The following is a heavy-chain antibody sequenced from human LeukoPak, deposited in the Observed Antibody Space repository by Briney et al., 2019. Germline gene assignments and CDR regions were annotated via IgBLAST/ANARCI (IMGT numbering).Heavy chain of an antibody. CDR3: ARELGSGTYGEYYFDY. CDR2: IYTSGST. CDR1: GGSISSGGYY. Sequence: SETLSLTCTVSGGSISSGGYYWSWIRQPAGKGLEWIGRIYTSGSTNYNPSLKSRVTISVDTSKNQFSLKLSSVTAADTAVCYCARELGSGTYGEYYFDYWGQGTLVTVSS. J-gene: IGHJ4*02. V-gene: IGHV4-61*02. D-gene: IGHD1-26*01.